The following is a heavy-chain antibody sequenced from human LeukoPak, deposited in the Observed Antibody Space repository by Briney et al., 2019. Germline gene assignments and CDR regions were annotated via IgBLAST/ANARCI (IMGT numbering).Heavy chain of an antibody. Sequence: ASVKVSCKASGYTFTGYYMHWVRQAPGQGLEWMGWINPNSGGTNYAQKFQGRVTMTRDTPITTAYMELSRLRSDDTAVYYCARASSGWYHRFDYWGQGTLVTVSS. CDR1: GYTFTGYY. CDR2: INPNSGGT. J-gene: IGHJ4*02. V-gene: IGHV1-2*02. D-gene: IGHD6-19*01. CDR3: ARASSGWYHRFDY.